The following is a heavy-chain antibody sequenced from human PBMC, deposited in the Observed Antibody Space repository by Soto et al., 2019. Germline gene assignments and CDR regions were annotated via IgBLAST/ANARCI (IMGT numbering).Heavy chain of an antibody. J-gene: IGHJ4*02. Sequence: LSLTCAVYVGSFSGYYWSWIRQPPGKGLEWIGEISHRGSTKYNPSLKSRVTISVDTSKNQFSLNLSSVTAADTAVYFCARGQDFWSGYPFDYWGQGTLVTVSS. CDR1: VGSFSGYY. V-gene: IGHV4-34*01. D-gene: IGHD3-3*01. CDR2: ISHRGST. CDR3: ARGQDFWSGYPFDY.